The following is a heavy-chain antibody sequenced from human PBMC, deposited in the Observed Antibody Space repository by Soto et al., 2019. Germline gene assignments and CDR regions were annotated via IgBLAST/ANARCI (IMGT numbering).Heavy chain of an antibody. CDR1: GGTFSSYA. V-gene: IGHV1-69*01. D-gene: IGHD3-10*01. Sequence: QVQLVQSGAEVKKPGSSVKVSCKASGGTFSSYAISWVRQAPGQGLEWMGGIIPIFGTANYAQKFQGRVTIPADESTSTAYLELSSLRSEDTVVYCCARGSRGYTRAFDIWGKGTMVTVSS. J-gene: IGHJ3*02. CDR3: ARGSRGYTRAFDI. CDR2: IIPIFGTA.